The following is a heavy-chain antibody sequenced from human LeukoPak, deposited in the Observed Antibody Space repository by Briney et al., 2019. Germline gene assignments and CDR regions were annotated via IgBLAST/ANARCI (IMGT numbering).Heavy chain of an antibody. V-gene: IGHV4-34*01. Sequence: SETLSLTCAVYGGSFSGYYWSWIRQPPRKGLEWIGEINHGGSTNYNPSLKSRVTISVDTSKNQFSLKLSSVTAADTAVYYCARGNWGSWYYYYMDVWGKGTTVTVSS. CDR2: INHGGST. D-gene: IGHD7-27*01. J-gene: IGHJ6*03. CDR3: ARGNWGSWYYYYMDV. CDR1: GGSFSGYY.